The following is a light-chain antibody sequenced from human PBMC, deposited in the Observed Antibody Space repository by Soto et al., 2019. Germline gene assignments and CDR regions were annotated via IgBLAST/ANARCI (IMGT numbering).Light chain of an antibody. J-gene: IGKJ4*01. CDR2: AAS. Sequence: IRMTQSPSSLSASTGDRVTITCRASRGIGNYLAWYQQKPGKVPSLLIYAASTLQSGVSSRFSGSRSGTDFTLTISSLQPGDVATYYCQKYDDAPLSFGGGTKVEI. CDR1: RGIGNY. CDR3: QKYDDAPLS. V-gene: IGKV1-27*01.